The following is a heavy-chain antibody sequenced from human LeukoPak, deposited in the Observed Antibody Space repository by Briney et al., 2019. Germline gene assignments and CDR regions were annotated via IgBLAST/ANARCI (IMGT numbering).Heavy chain of an antibody. V-gene: IGHV5-51*01. CDR2: IYPRDSNT. D-gene: IGHD1-26*01. J-gene: IGHJ3*02. Sequence: GESLKISCKGSGYGSGYSFTSHWIAWVRQMPGKGLEWMGIIYPRDSNTIYSPSFQGQVTISADKSISTAYLQWSSLKASDTAMYYCARPYGGSPNDAFDIWGQGTMVTVSS. CDR1: GYSFTSHW. CDR3: ARPYGGSPNDAFDI.